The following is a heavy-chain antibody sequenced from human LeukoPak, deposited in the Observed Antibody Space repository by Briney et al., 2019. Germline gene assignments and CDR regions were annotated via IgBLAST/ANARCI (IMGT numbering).Heavy chain of an antibody. J-gene: IGHJ4*02. CDR3: AKDGRMITFGSGGY. CDR2: IKSKTDGGTT. D-gene: IGHD3-16*01. Sequence: PGGSLRLSCAASGFTFSNAWMSWVRQAPGKGLEWVGRIKSKTDGGTTDYAAPVKGRFTISRDDSKNTLYLQMNSLRAEDTAVYYCAKDGRMITFGSGGYWGQGTLVTVSS. CDR1: GFTFSNAW. V-gene: IGHV3-15*01.